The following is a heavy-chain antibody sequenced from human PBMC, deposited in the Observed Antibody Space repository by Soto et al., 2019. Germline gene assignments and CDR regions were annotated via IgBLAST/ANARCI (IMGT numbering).Heavy chain of an antibody. CDR3: ARVGYDSSGPMLGYYYYGMDV. CDR2: IYYSGST. Sequence: PSETLSLTSTVSGGSISSYYWSWIRQPPGKGLEWIGYIYYSGSTNYNPSLKSRVTISVDTSKNQFSLKLSSVTAADTAVYYCARVGYDSSGPMLGYYYYGMDVWGQGTTVTVSS. CDR1: GGSISSYY. J-gene: IGHJ6*02. D-gene: IGHD3-22*01. V-gene: IGHV4-59*01.